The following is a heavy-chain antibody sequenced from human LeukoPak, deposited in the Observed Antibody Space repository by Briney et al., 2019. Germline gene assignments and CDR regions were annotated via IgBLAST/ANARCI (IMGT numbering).Heavy chain of an antibody. Sequence: GGSLRLSCAASGFAFSIYWMQWVRQAPGKGLVWVSRINPNGSTTSYADSVKGRFTISRDNAKNTLYLQMNRLRAEDMAVYYCARDRLEAVADDDYFDYWGQGTLVTVSS. CDR3: ARDRLEAVADDDYFDY. J-gene: IGHJ4*02. CDR1: GFAFSIYW. CDR2: INPNGSTT. V-gene: IGHV3-74*01. D-gene: IGHD6-19*01.